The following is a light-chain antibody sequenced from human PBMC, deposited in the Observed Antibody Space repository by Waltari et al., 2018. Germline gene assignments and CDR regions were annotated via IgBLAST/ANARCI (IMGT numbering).Light chain of an antibody. Sequence: VVLTQSPVTLSLSPGETATLSCRASQTIGTYLAWYQHKLGQSPRLPIYDASTRATGIPARFSGSGSGTDFTLTISGLEAEDSAFYYCQQRYNWPPLTFGGGTKVQTK. V-gene: IGKV3-11*01. CDR1: QTIGTY. CDR3: QQRYNWPPLT. J-gene: IGKJ4*01. CDR2: DAS.